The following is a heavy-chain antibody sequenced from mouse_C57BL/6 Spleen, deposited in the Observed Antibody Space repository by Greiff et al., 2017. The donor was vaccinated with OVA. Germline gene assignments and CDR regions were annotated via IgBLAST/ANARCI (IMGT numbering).Heavy chain of an antibody. J-gene: IGHJ1*03. CDR2: IDPETGGT. V-gene: IGHV1-15*01. CDR3: TRGDSTSTVVGGYFDV. CDR1: GYTFTDYE. Sequence: QVQLKQSGAELVRPGASVTLSCKASGYTFTDYEMHWVKQTPVHGLEWIGAIDPETGGTAYNQKFKGKAILTADKSSSTAYMELRSLTSEDSAVYYCTRGDSTSTVVGGYFDVWGTGTTVTVSS. D-gene: IGHD1-1*01.